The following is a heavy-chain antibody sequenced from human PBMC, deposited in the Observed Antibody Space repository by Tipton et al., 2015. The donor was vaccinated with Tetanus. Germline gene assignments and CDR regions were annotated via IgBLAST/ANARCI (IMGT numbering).Heavy chain of an antibody. CDR1: GGSFSGCY. Sequence: TLSLTCAVYGGSFSGCYWSWIRQPPGKGLEWIGEINHSGSTNYNPSLKSRVTISVDTSKNQFSLKLSSVTAADTAVYYCARIKVAWSLDYYYGMDVWGQGTTVTVSS. J-gene: IGHJ6*02. D-gene: IGHD3-3*01. CDR2: INHSGST. CDR3: ARIKVAWSLDYYYGMDV. V-gene: IGHV4-34*01.